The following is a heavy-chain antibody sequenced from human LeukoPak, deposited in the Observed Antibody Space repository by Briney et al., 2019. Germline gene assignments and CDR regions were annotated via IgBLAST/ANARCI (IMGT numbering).Heavy chain of an antibody. J-gene: IGHJ6*02. V-gene: IGHV4-31*03. CDR2: IYHSGST. CDR1: GGSISSGGYY. Sequence: SETLSLTCTVSGGSISSGGYYWSWIRQHPGKGLEWIGYIYHSGSTYYNPSLKSRVTISVDTSKNQFSLKLSSVTAADTAVYYCARDSRLWFGDYYYGMDVWGQGTTVTVSS. CDR3: ARDSRLWFGDYYYGMDV. D-gene: IGHD3-10*01.